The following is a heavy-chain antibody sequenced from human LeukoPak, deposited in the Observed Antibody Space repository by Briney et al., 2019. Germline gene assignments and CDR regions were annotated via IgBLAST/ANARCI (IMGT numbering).Heavy chain of an antibody. Sequence: ASVKVSCKASSDEFNTYGISWVRQAPGQGLEWIGWISVHNGNTKYTQKLQGRVTMTTDTSTTTAYMELRSLRSDDTAVYYCATSGNGNWFDPWGQGTLVTVSS. CDR1: SDEFNTYG. V-gene: IGHV1-18*01. J-gene: IGHJ5*02. D-gene: IGHD4-23*01. CDR2: ISVHNGNT. CDR3: ATSGNGNWFDP.